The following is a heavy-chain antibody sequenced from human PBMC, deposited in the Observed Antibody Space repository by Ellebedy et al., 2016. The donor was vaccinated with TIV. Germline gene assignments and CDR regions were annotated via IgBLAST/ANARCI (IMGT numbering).Heavy chain of an antibody. CDR1: GFTFDDYG. Sequence: PGGSLRLSCTASGFTFDDYGMGWVRQSPGKGLEWVSGINWNGRSTHYADSVKGRFTISRDNAKNPLYLHMNSLRAEDTAMYYCARVRSVYHYMDVWGKGTMVTVSS. J-gene: IGHJ6*03. CDR3: ARVRSVYHYMDV. D-gene: IGHD2-8*01. V-gene: IGHV3-20*04. CDR2: INWNGRST.